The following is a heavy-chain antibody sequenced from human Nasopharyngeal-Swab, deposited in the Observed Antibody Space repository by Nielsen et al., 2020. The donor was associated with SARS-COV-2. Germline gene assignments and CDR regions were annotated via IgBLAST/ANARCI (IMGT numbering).Heavy chain of an antibody. CDR3: ARQRTTLPLGRAFDL. V-gene: IGHV5-51*01. CDR1: GHSFSNYW. D-gene: IGHD4-17*01. J-gene: IGHJ3*01. CDR2: IYPGNSDT. Sequence: GESLKISCKGFGHSFSNYWVAWVRQLPGKGLEWMGIIYPGNSDTRYSPSFQGQVTISADKSISTAYLQWSSLRASDTAIYYCARQRTTLPLGRAFDLWGQGTMVTVSS.